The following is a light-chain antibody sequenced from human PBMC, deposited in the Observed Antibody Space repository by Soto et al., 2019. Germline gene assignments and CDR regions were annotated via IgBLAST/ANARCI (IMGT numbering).Light chain of an antibody. J-gene: IGKJ4*01. Sequence: IQMTQSPSSLSASLGDRVTITCGASQGISNYLAWYQQKPGRVPKLLSYPASTLQSGVPSRSSGSGSGTDFTLTISSLQPEDVETYYCQKYNSAPLAFGGGTKVDIK. V-gene: IGKV1-27*01. CDR1: QGISNY. CDR2: PAS. CDR3: QKYNSAPLA.